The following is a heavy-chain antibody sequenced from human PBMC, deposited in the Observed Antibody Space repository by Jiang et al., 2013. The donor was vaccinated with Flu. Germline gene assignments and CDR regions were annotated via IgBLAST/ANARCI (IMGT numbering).Heavy chain of an antibody. Sequence: SQTLSLTCAISGDSVSSNSAAWNWIRQSPPRGLEWLGRTYYRSKWYNDYAVSVKSRITINPDTSKNQFSLQLNSVTPEDTAVYYCARDPSSSWYFYYYGMDVWGQGTTVTVSS. CDR2: TYYRSKWYN. CDR3: ARDPSSSWYFYYYGMDV. J-gene: IGHJ6*02. D-gene: IGHD6-13*01. V-gene: IGHV6-1*01. CDR1: GDSVSSNSAA.